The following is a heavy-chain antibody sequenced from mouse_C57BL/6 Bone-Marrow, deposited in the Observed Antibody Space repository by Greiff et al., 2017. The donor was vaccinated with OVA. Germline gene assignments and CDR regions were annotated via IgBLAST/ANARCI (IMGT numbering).Heavy chain of an antibody. CDR3: TGIYYYGSSLL. Sequence: EVKLMESGAELVRPGASVKLSCTASGFNIKDDYMHWVKQRPEQGLEWIGWIDPENGDTEYASKFKGKATVTADTSSNTAYLQLSSLTSEDTAVYYCTGIYYYGSSLLWGQGTLVTVSA. V-gene: IGHV14-4*01. CDR1: GFNIKDDY. J-gene: IGHJ3*01. D-gene: IGHD1-1*01. CDR2: IDPENGDT.